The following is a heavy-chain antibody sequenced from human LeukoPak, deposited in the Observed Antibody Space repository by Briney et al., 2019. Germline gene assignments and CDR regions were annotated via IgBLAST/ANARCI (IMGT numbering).Heavy chain of an antibody. CDR1: GFTFDDYA. CDR2: ISWNSGSI. V-gene: IGHV3-9*01. Sequence: GGSLRLSCAASGFTFDDYAMHWVRQAPGQGLEWVSSISWNSGSIGYADSVKGRFTISRDNAKNSLYLQMNSLRPEDTALYYCAKDMDNSGWTFDYWGQGTLVTVSS. J-gene: IGHJ4*02. D-gene: IGHD6-19*01. CDR3: AKDMDNSGWTFDY.